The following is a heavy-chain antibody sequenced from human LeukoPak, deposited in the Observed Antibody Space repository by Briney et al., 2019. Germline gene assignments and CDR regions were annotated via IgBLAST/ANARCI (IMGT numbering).Heavy chain of an antibody. D-gene: IGHD4-23*01. CDR2: MKPKSGET. J-gene: IGHJ5*02. V-gene: IGHV1-8*01. CDR3: ARDYGGNSGWFDP. Sequence: GASVKVSCKASGYTLTSYDINCVRQATGQGLEWMGWMKPKSGETGYAEKFQGRATMTRDTSINTAYMELSSLTSEDTAVYYCARDYGGNSGWFDPWGQGTLVTVSS. CDR1: GYTLTSYD.